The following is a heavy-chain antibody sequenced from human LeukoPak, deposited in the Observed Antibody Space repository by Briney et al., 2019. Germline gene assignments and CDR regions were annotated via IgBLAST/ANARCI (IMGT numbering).Heavy chain of an antibody. CDR2: IYYSGST. D-gene: IGHD6-13*01. V-gene: IGHV4-59*01. J-gene: IGHJ6*03. CDR3: ARSDSSSWGYYYYYYMDV. CDR1: GFTFSSYW. Sequence: PGGSLRLSCAASGFTFSSYWMSWVRQAPGKGLEWVGYIYYSGSTNYNPSLKSRVTISVDTSKNQFSLKLSSVTAADTAVYYCARSDSSSWGYYYYYYMDVWGKGTTVTVSS.